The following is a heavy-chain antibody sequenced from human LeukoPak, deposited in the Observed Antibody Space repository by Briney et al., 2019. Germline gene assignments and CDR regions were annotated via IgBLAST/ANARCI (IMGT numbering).Heavy chain of an antibody. Sequence: KSSETLSLSCTVSGGSISSSSYYWGCISHHPGEGMEWFGRRYYIYSSGKTYYCRSLKSRVTTSVDTSKNQFSLKLSSVTAADTAVYYCGRASGWNGDYFDYWGQGTLVTVSS. V-gene: IGHV4-39*01. CDR3: GRASGWNGDYFDY. CDR1: GGSISSSSYY. CDR2: IYSSGKT. D-gene: IGHD6-19*01. J-gene: IGHJ4*02.